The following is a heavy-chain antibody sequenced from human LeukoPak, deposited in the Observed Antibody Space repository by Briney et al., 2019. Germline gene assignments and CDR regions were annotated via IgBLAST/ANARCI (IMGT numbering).Heavy chain of an antibody. CDR2: INGGNGDT. V-gene: IGHV1-3*01. Sequence: ASVKVSCKASGYTFTNYAMHWVRQAPGQRLEWMGWINGGNGDTKYSQKFQGRVTITRETSASTAYMELSSLRPEDTAVYYCAKPHSSQGVTTLYLFDCWGQGTLVTVSS. CDR1: GYTFTNYA. D-gene: IGHD2-21*02. J-gene: IGHJ4*02. CDR3: AKPHSSQGVTTLYLFDC.